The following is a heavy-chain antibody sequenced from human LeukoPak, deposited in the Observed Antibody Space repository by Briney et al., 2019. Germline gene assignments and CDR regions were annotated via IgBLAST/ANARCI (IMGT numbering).Heavy chain of an antibody. J-gene: IGHJ4*02. Sequence: SETLSLTCTVSGGSISSYYWSWIRQPPGKGLEWIGYIYYSGSTNYNPSLKSRVTISVDTSKNQFSLKLSSVTAADTAVYYCARGNYGDPEGVDYWGQGTLVTVSS. CDR1: GGSISSYY. CDR2: IYYSGST. CDR3: ARGNYGDPEGVDY. V-gene: IGHV4-59*01. D-gene: IGHD4-17*01.